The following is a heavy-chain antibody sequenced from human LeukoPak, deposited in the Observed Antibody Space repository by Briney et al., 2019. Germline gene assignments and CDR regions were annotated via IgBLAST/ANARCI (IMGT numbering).Heavy chain of an antibody. J-gene: IGHJ4*02. CDR2: ISSSGTTI. D-gene: IGHD6-13*01. Sequence: PGGSLRLSCAASGFTFSSYEMNWVRQAPGKGLEWVSYISSSGTTIYYADSVKGRFTISRDNAKNSPYLQMNSLRAADTAVYYCARVGYSNRCYLDCWGQGTLVTVSS. CDR3: ARVGYSNRCYLDC. CDR1: GFTFSSYE. V-gene: IGHV3-48*03.